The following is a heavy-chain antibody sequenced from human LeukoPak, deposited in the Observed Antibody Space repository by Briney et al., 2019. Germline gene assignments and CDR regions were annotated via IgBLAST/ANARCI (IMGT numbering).Heavy chain of an antibody. Sequence: GGSLRLSCAASGFTFSSNYMSWVGQAPGKGVEGVSAISGSGGSTYYADSVKGRFPISRDNSKNTLYLQMNSLRAEDTAVYYCAKDLPYGNDAFDIWGQGTLVTVSS. D-gene: IGHD3-10*01. CDR2: ISGSGGST. CDR3: AKDLPYGNDAFDI. J-gene: IGHJ3*02. CDR1: GFTFSSNY. V-gene: IGHV3-23*01.